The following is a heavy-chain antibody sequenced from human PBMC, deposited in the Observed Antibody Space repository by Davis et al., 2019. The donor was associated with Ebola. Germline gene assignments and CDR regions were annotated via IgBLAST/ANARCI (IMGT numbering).Heavy chain of an antibody. CDR2: ISSDGSST. D-gene: IGHD4-17*01. Sequence: PGGSLRLSCAASGFTFSRYWMHWVRQAPGKGLVWVSRISSDGSSTSYADSVKGRFTISRDNAKNTLYLQMNSLRAEDTAVYYCARGGTTVTTPLDYWGQGTLVTVSS. V-gene: IGHV3-74*01. J-gene: IGHJ4*02. CDR1: GFTFSRYW. CDR3: ARGGTTVTTPLDY.